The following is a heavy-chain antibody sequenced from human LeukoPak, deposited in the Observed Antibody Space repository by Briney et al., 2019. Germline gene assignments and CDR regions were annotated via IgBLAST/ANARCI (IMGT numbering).Heavy chain of an antibody. CDR2: TYYRSKWYY. V-gene: IGHV6-1*01. D-gene: IGHD4-23*01. J-gene: IGHJ4*02. Sequence: SQTLSLTCAISGDSVSSNSAAWNWIRQSPSRGLEWLGRTYYRSKWYYDYAVAVKSRISINPDTSKNQFSPQLSSVTPEDTAVYYCARGRPHGNDYWGQGTLVTVSS. CDR1: GDSVSSNSAA. CDR3: ARGRPHGNDY.